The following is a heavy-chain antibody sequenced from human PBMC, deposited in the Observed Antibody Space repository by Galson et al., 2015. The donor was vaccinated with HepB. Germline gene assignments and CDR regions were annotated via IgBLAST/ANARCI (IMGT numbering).Heavy chain of an antibody. V-gene: IGHV3-7*03. CDR3: ARLRAGFYFDY. Sequence: SLRLSCAASGFTFSTNWMSWVRQAPGKGLEWLASIKQDGSEKYYVDSVKGRFTISKDNAKNSLDLQMSSLRAEDTAVYYCARLRAGFYFDYWGQGTLVTVSS. D-gene: IGHD6-19*01. J-gene: IGHJ4*02. CDR2: IKQDGSEK. CDR1: GFTFSTNW.